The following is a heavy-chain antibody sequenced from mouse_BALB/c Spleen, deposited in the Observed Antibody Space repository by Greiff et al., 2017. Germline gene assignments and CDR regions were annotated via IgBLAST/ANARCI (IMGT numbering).Heavy chain of an antibody. CDR3: ARKTTVVEPYAMDY. V-gene: IGHV1-14*01. Sequence: VQLQQSGPELVKPGASVKMSCKASGYTFTSYVMHWVKQKPGQGLEWIGYINPYNDGTKYNEKFKGKATLTSDKSSSTAYMELSSLTSEDSAVYYCARKTTVVEPYAMDYWGQGTSVTVSS. J-gene: IGHJ4*01. CDR1: GYTFTSYV. CDR2: INPYNDGT. D-gene: IGHD1-1*01.